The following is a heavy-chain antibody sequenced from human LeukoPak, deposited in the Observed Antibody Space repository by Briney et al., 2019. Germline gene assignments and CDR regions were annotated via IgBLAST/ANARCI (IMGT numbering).Heavy chain of an antibody. D-gene: IGHD1-26*01. CDR3: ARDIGSRV. Sequence: SETLSLTCTVSGGSISSYYWSWIRQPPGKGLEWIGYIYYSGSTNYNPSLKSRVTISVETSKNQFSLKLSSVTAADTAVFYRARDIGSRVWGKGTTVIVSS. V-gene: IGHV4-59*08. J-gene: IGHJ6*04. CDR2: IYYSGST. CDR1: GGSISSYY.